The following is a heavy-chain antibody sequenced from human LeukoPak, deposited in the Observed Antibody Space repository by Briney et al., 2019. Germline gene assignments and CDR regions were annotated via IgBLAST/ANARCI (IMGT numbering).Heavy chain of an antibody. Sequence: PGGSLRLFCVASGFTFTNAWMSWVRQAPGKGPEWVGHIKSNPDGGTTDYTAPLKGRFIISRDDSKHTLYLQMNSLKTDDTAVYFCAKYDTSVNFDYWGKGTLVTVSS. J-gene: IGHJ4*02. V-gene: IGHV3-15*01. CDR3: AKYDTSVNFDY. D-gene: IGHD3-22*01. CDR1: GFTFTNAW. CDR2: IKSNPDGGTT.